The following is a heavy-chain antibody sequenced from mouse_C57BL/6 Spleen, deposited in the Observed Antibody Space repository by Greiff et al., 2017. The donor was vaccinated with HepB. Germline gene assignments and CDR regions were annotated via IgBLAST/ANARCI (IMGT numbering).Heavy chain of an antibody. Sequence: VKLMESGAELARPGASVKLSCKASGYTFTSYGISWVKQRTGQGLEWIGEIYPRSGNTYYNEKFKGKATLTADKSSTTAYMELRSLTSEASAVYFCARGNGSSRFDYWGQGTTLTVSS. J-gene: IGHJ2*01. CDR1: GYTFTSYG. CDR2: IYPRSGNT. CDR3: ARGNGSSRFDY. D-gene: IGHD1-1*01. V-gene: IGHV1-81*01.